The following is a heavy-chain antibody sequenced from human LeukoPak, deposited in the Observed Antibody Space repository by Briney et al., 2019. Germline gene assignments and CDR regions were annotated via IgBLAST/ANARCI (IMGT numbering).Heavy chain of an antibody. J-gene: IGHJ4*02. D-gene: IGHD3-3*01. V-gene: IGHV3-30-3*01. CDR1: GFTFSSYA. CDR2: ISYDGSNK. CDR3: ARDYDFWSGYPYFDY. Sequence: GRSLRLSCAASGFTFSSYAMHWVCQAPGKGLEWVAVISYDGSNKYYADSVKGRFTISRDNSKNTLYLQMNSLRAEDTAVYHCARDYDFWSGYPYFDYWGQGTLVTVSS.